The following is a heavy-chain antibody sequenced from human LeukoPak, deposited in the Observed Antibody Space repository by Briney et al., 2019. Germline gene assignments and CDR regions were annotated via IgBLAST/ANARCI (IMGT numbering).Heavy chain of an antibody. D-gene: IGHD5-18*01. V-gene: IGHV3-30-3*01. Sequence: GGSLRLSCAASGFTFSSYAMHWVRQAPGKGLEWVAVISYDGSNKYYADSVKGRFTISRDNSKNTLYLQMNSLRAEDTAVYYCASPFSYGRQLKYYFDYWGQGTLVTVSS. J-gene: IGHJ4*02. CDR2: ISYDGSNK. CDR1: GFTFSSYA. CDR3: ASPFSYGRQLKYYFDY.